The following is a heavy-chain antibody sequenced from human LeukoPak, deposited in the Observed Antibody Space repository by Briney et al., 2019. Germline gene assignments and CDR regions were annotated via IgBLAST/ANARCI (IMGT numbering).Heavy chain of an antibody. CDR1: GFTFSTYG. J-gene: IGHJ4*02. V-gene: IGHV3-48*01. CDR2: LSSSSSNI. D-gene: IGHD2-8*01. CDR3: ARGGRPYCTNGVCQSSFDY. Sequence: GGSLRLSCAASGFTFSTYGMNWVRQAPGKGLEWVSYLSSSSSNIYYSDSVKGRFTISRDNSKNTLYLQMNSLRAEDTAVYYCARGGRPYCTNGVCQSSFDYWGQGTLVTVSS.